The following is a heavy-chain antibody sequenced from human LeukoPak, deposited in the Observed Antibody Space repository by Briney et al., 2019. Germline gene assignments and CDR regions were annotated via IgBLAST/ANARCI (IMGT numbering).Heavy chain of an antibody. V-gene: IGHV3-23*01. Sequence: GGSLRLSCAASGLTFSSYAMSWVRQAPGKGLERVSAISGSGGSTYYADSVKGRFTISRDNSKNTLYLQMNSLRAEDTAVYYCTKYQDEVIRYWGQGTLVTVSS. CDR3: TKYQDEVIRY. D-gene: IGHD3-16*02. CDR1: GLTFSSYA. CDR2: ISGSGGST. J-gene: IGHJ4*02.